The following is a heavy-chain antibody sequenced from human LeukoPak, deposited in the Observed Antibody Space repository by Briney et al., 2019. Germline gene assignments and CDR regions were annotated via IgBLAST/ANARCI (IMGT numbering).Heavy chain of an antibody. CDR1: GFTFSDRY. CDR3: ARNYHGSAYYYFDY. J-gene: IGHJ4*02. D-gene: IGHD3-22*01. V-gene: IGHV3-72*01. Sequence: GGSLRLSCAASGFTFSDRYMDWVRQAPGKGLEWVGRIRVKANSYATEYAASVKGRFTISRDDSKNELYLQMNSLKTEDTAVYYCARNYHGSAYYYFDYWGRGTLVTVSS. CDR2: IRVKANSYAT.